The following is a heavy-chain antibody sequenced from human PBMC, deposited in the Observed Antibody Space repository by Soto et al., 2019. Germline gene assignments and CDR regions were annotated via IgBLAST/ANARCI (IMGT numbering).Heavy chain of an antibody. CDR3: ARDGSSPLAGYYYYMDV. J-gene: IGHJ6*03. V-gene: IGHV1-2*04. Sequence: ASVKVSCKASGYTFTGYYMHWVRQAPGQGLEWMGWINPNSGGTNYAQKFQGWVTMTRDTSISTAYMELSRLRSDDTAVYYCARDGSSPLAGYYYYMDVWGKGTTVTVSS. CDR1: GYTFTGYY. D-gene: IGHD2-15*01. CDR2: INPNSGGT.